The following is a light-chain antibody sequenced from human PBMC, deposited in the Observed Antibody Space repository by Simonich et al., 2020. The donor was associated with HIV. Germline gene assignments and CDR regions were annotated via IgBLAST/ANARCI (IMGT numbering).Light chain of an antibody. CDR2: GAS. CDR1: QSVSSN. V-gene: IGKV3-15*01. Sequence: EIVMTQSPATLSVSPGERATLSCRASQSVSSNLDWYQQKPGQAPRLLIYGASTRATGIPARFSGSGSGTEFTLTISSLQSEDFAVYYCQQYNNWHPWTFGQGTKVEIK. CDR3: QQYNNWHPWT. J-gene: IGKJ1*01.